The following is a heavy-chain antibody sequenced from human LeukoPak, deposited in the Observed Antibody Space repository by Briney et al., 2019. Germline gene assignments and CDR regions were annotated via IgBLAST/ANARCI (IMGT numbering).Heavy chain of an antibody. J-gene: IGHJ4*02. D-gene: IGHD3-3*01. CDR3: SRASFGVVVNMYYFDY. V-gene: IGHV3-49*03. Sequence: GRSLRLSCAASGFTFGDYAMGWFRQAPGKGLEWLSFIKSKVYGETIEYAASVKGRFTISRDDSKSIAYLHMNSLETEDTAIYFCSRASFGVVVNMYYFDYWGLGTLVTVSS. CDR2: IKSKVYGETI. CDR1: GFTFGDYA.